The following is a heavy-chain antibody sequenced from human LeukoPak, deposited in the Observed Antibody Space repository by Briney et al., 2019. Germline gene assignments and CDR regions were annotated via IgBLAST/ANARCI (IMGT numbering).Heavy chain of an antibody. Sequence: SETLSLTCTVSGGSISSSSYYWGWIRQPPGKGLEWIGSIYYSGSTYYSSSLTSRVTMSVDTSKNQFSLKLSSVTAADTAVYYCARHGYTSGSYYFDYWGQGTLVTVSS. CDR3: ARHGYTSGSYYFDY. D-gene: IGHD6-19*01. J-gene: IGHJ4*02. CDR1: GGSISSSSYY. V-gene: IGHV4-39*01. CDR2: IYYSGST.